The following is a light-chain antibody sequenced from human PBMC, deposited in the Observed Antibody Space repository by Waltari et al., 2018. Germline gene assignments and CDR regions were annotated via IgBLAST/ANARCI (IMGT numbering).Light chain of an antibody. CDR3: CSFAGRSTWV. Sequence: QSALTQPAPVSGSPGQSSAVSCTGTSSDVGTSNLVSWYQPPPGKAPKLIIYEANKRPSWISTRFSGSKSGNTASLTISGLQAEDEADYYCCSFAGRSTWVFGTGTKVIVL. CDR2: EAN. CDR1: SSDVGTSNL. V-gene: IGLV2-23*01. J-gene: IGLJ1*01.